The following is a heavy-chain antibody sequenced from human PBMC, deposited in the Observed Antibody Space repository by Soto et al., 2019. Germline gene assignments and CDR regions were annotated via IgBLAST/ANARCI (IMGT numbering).Heavy chain of an antibody. CDR1: GFTFSSYG. CDR3: AKDLGRGYFDWLYSPGYYYGMDV. V-gene: IGHV3-30*18. Sequence: GGSLRLSCAASGFTFSSYGMHWVRQAPGKGLEWVAVISYDGSNKYYADSVKGRFTISRDNSKNTLYLQMNSLRAEDTAVYYCAKDLGRGYFDWLYSPGYYYGMDVWGQGTTVTVSS. CDR2: ISYDGSNK. J-gene: IGHJ6*02. D-gene: IGHD3-9*01.